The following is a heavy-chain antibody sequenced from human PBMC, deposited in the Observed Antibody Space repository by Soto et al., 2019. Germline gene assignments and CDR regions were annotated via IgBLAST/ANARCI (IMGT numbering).Heavy chain of an antibody. V-gene: IGHV4-39*01. CDR1: GGSISSSSYY. D-gene: IGHD3-9*01. CDR2: IYYSGST. Sequence: SETLSLTCTVSGGSISSSSYYWGWIRQPPGKGLEWIGSIYYSGSTYYNPSLKSRVTISVDTSKNQFSLKLSSVTAADTAVYYCASPSLNYDILTGYPSRDYYYYMDVWGKGTTVTVSS. J-gene: IGHJ6*03. CDR3: ASPSLNYDILTGYPSRDYYYYMDV.